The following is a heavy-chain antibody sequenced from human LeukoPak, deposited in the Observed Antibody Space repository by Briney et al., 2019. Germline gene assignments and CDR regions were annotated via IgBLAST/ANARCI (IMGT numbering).Heavy chain of an antibody. CDR1: GFTFSNYW. Sequence: GGSLRLSCAGSGFTFSNYWVHWVRQAPGKGLVWVSRINTDGSRTDYADFVKGRFTISRDNSKNTLYLQMNSQRAEDTAVYYCATGGSSSWYEYYYYYYGMDVWGQGTTVTVSS. D-gene: IGHD6-13*01. CDR3: ATGGSSSWYEYYYYYYGMDV. CDR2: INTDGSRT. J-gene: IGHJ6*02. V-gene: IGHV3-74*01.